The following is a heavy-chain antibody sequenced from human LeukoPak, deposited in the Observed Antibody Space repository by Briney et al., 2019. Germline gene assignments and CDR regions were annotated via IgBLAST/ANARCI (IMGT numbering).Heavy chain of an antibody. Sequence: SQTLSLTCAIPGDSVSSNSAAWNWIRQSPSRGLEWLGRTYYRSKWYNDYAESVKSRITISPDTSKNQFSLQLNSVTPEDTAVYYCARDPSFPYSGNYQLYFDYWGQGALVTVSS. V-gene: IGHV6-1*01. CDR1: GDSVSSNSAA. CDR3: ARDPSFPYSGNYQLYFDY. J-gene: IGHJ4*02. CDR2: TYYRSKWYN. D-gene: IGHD1-26*01.